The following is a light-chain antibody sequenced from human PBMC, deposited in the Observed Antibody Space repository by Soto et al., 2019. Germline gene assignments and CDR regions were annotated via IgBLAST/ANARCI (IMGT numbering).Light chain of an antibody. CDR3: ISYAGNNYAV. J-gene: IGLJ7*01. Sequence: QSALTQPPSASGSPGQSVIISCTGTSSDVGGYNSVSWYQQHPGKAPKLMIYEVNKRPSGVPDRFSGSKSGNTASLTVSGLQTEDEADYYCISYAGNNYAVFGGGTQLTVL. V-gene: IGLV2-8*01. CDR1: SSDVGGYNS. CDR2: EVN.